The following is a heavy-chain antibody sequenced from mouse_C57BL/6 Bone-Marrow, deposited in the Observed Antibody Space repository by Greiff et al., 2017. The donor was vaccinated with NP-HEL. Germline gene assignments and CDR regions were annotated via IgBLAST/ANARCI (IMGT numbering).Heavy chain of an antibody. V-gene: IGHV1-55*01. CDR3: ARAYYYGSSSHWYFDV. J-gene: IGHJ1*03. CDR1: GYTFTSYW. Sequence: QVQLQQPGAELVKPGASVKMSCKASGYTFTSYWITWVKQRPGQGLEWIGDIYPGSGSTNYNEKFKSKATLTVDTSSSTAYMQLSSLTSEDSAVYYCARAYYYGSSSHWYFDVWGTGTTVTVSS. CDR2: IYPGSGST. D-gene: IGHD1-1*01.